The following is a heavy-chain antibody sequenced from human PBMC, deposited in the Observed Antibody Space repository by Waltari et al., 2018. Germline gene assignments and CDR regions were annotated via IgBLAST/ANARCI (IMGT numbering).Heavy chain of an antibody. Sequence: QVQLQESGPGLVKPSETLSLTCTVSGGSISSYYWSWIRQPAGKGLEWIGRIYSSGYTNYNPSLKSRVTMSVDTSKNQFSLKLSSVTAADTAVYYCARGTHTAHLEYCSSSSCYTLEYWGQGTLVTVSS. V-gene: IGHV4-4*07. J-gene: IGHJ4*02. D-gene: IGHD2-2*02. CDR1: GGSISSYY. CDR2: IYSSGYT. CDR3: ARGTHTAHLEYCSSSSCYTLEY.